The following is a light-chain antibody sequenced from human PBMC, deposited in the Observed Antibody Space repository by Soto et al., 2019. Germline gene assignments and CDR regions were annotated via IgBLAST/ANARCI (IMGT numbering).Light chain of an antibody. V-gene: IGKV3-15*01. CDR1: QSVSSK. CDR2: GAS. Sequence: EIVMTQSPATLSVSPGERATLSCRASQSVSSKLAWYQQKPGQGPRLLIYGASTRATGIPARFSGSGSGTEFTLPISSLQSEDFAVYYCQHYSTGLWTFGQGTKVEIK. J-gene: IGKJ1*01. CDR3: QHYSTGLWT.